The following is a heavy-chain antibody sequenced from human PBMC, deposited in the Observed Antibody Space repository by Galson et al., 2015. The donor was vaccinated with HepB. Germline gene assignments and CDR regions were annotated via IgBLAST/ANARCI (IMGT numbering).Heavy chain of an antibody. CDR3: ARDRTQYYDTSGYSGAFDI. Sequence: SVKVSCKASGDSFNNYAVNWLQQAPGQGLEWMGGIIPVFDTPIYAQGFQDRVTITADKSTSTAYVELSSLNFEDTAVYYCARDRTQYYDTSGYSGAFDIWGQGTVVTVSS. CDR1: GDSFNNYA. D-gene: IGHD3-22*01. J-gene: IGHJ3*02. V-gene: IGHV1-69*06. CDR2: IIPVFDTP.